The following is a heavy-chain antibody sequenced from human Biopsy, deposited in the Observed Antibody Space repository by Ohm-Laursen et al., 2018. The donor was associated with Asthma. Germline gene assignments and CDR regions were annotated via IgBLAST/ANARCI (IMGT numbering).Heavy chain of an antibody. CDR3: TTAPGDYEPF. CDR2: IKSRKDGETR. J-gene: IGHJ4*02. CDR1: GLTFTNAW. D-gene: IGHD4-17*01. V-gene: IGHV3-15*01. Sequence: GSLRLSCTASGLTFTNAWMNWVRQAPGRGLEWVGRIKSRKDGETRDYAAPLRGRFFISRDDSQNRLYLQIDNLQTEDTAVYFCTTAPGDYEPFWGRGTLATVSS.